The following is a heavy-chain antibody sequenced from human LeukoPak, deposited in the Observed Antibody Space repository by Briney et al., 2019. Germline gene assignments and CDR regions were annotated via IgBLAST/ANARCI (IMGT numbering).Heavy chain of an antibody. Sequence: GGSLRLSCAASGFTFSSSAMSWVRQAPGEGLYWVSAISGSGTGTYYADSVKGRFTISRDNSKNTLYLQMNSLSAEDTAVYYCAKEGGTGTRFDYWGQGTLVTVSS. J-gene: IGHJ4*02. V-gene: IGHV3-23*01. CDR3: AKEGGTGTRFDY. CDR2: ISGSGTGT. CDR1: GFTFSSSA. D-gene: IGHD1-7*01.